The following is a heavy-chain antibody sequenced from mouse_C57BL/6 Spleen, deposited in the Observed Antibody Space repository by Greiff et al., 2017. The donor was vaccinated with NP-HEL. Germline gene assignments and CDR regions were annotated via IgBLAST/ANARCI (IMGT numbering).Heavy chain of an antibody. CDR2: INYDGSST. Sequence: EVKLVESEGGLVQPGSSMKLSCTASGFTFSDYYMAWVRQVTEKGLEWVANINYDGSSTYYLDSLKSRFIISRDNAKNILYLQMSSLKSEDTATYYCARARHFDVWGTGTTVTVSS. V-gene: IGHV5-16*01. CDR1: GFTFSDYY. CDR3: ARARHFDV. J-gene: IGHJ1*03.